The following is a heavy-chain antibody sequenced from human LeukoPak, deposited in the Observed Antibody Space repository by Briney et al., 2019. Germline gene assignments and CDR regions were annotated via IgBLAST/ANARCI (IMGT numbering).Heavy chain of an antibody. CDR1: GYRLTSYW. Sequence: HGESLKISCKGSGYRLTSYWISWVRQRPGEGLEWMGRIDPSDSYTNYSPSFQGHLTISADKSISPAYLQWRSLKASDTAMYYCARHQLLGPCFKGVCSDAFDIWGQGTMGTVSS. V-gene: IGHV5-10-1*01. CDR2: IDPSDSYT. CDR3: ARHQLLGPCFKGVCSDAFDI. D-gene: IGHD2-8*01. J-gene: IGHJ3*02.